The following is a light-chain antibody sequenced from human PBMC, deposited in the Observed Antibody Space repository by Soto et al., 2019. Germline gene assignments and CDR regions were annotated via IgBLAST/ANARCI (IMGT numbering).Light chain of an antibody. CDR2: KAS. CDR1: QSISSW. CDR3: QQYNSYSRT. J-gene: IGKJ1*01. Sequence: DIQMTQSPSTLSASVGDRVTITCRASQSISSWLAWYQHKAGKAPKLLIYKASSLESGVPSRFSGSGSGTEFTLTISSLQPDDFATYYCQQYNSYSRTFGQGTKVDIK. V-gene: IGKV1-5*03.